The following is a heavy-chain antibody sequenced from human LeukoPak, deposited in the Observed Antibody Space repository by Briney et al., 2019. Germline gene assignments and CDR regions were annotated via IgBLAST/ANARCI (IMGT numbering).Heavy chain of an antibody. V-gene: IGHV3-7*01. J-gene: IGHJ4*02. CDR3: ARESDVYSSSYY. Sequence: GEPLTLSCSASGFTFSSYWMSWVRQAPGKGREWVANIKQDGSEKYYVHSVKGRFTISRDNAKNSLYLQMNSLRAEDTAVYYCARESDVYSSSYYWGQGTLVTVSS. D-gene: IGHD6-6*01. CDR1: GFTFSSYW. CDR2: IKQDGSEK.